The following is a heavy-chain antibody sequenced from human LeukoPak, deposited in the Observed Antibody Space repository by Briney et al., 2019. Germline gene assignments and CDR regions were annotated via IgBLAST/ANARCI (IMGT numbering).Heavy chain of an antibody. V-gene: IGHV4-59*01. J-gene: IGHJ4*02. CDR3: ARAIAVADPFDY. D-gene: IGHD6-19*01. Sequence: SETLSLTCTVSGGSISSYYWSWIRQPPGKGLEWIGYIYYSGSTNYNPSLKSRVTMSVDTSKNQFSLKLSSVTAADTAVYYCARAIAVADPFDYWGQGTLVTVSS. CDR1: GGSISSYY. CDR2: IYYSGST.